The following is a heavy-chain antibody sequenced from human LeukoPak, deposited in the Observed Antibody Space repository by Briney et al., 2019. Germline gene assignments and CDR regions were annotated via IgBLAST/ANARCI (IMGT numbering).Heavy chain of an antibody. V-gene: IGHV4-39*01. CDR3: ARYNWNYGDSDY. CDR1: GGSISSSSYY. CDR2: IYYSGST. Sequence: PSETLSLTCTVSGGSISSSSYYWGWIRQPPGKGLEWIGSIYYSGSTYYNPSLKSRVTISVDTSKNQFSLKLSSVTAADTAVYYCARYNWNYGDSDYWAREPWSPSPQ. D-gene: IGHD1-7*01. J-gene: IGHJ4*02.